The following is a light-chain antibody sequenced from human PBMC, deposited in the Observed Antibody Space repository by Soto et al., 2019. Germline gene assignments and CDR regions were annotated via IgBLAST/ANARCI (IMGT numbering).Light chain of an antibody. CDR2: DAS. CDR3: QQSYSTLALT. J-gene: IGKJ4*01. Sequence: DIQMTQSPSTLPASVGDRVTITCRASQTISSWLAWYQQKPGKAPDLLIYDASRLAGGVPSRFSGSESGTEFTLTIGSLQPDDFATYYCQQSYSTLALTFGGGTKVEIK. CDR1: QTISSW. V-gene: IGKV1-5*01.